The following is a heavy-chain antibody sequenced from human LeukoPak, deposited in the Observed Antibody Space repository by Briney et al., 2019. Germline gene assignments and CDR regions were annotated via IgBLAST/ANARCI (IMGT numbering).Heavy chain of an antibody. V-gene: IGHV4-59*01. CDR2: IYYSGST. J-gene: IGHJ6*03. CDR1: GGSISSYY. Sequence: SETLSLTCTVSGGSISSYYWSWLRQPPGKGLEGFGYIYYSGSTNYNPSLKSRVTISVDTSKNQFSLKLSSVTAADTAVYYCARGKVADFWSSYPYYYYYMDVWGKGTTVTVSS. D-gene: IGHD3-3*01. CDR3: ARGKVADFWSSYPYYYYYMDV.